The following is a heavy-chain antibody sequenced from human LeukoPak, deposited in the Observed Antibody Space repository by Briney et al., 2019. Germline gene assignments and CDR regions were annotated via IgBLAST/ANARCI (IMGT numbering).Heavy chain of an antibody. CDR3: ARELGSYEGGYYGMDV. D-gene: IGHD1-26*01. CDR2: TTGNGDTT. J-gene: IGHJ6*02. CDR1: GFTFNIYA. Sequence: PGGSLRLSCAASGFTFNIYAMSWVRQTPGKGLEWVSATTGNGDTTYYADSVRGRFTISRDNAKNSLYLQMNSLRAEDTALYYCARELGSYEGGYYGMDVWGQGTTVTVSS. V-gene: IGHV3-23*01.